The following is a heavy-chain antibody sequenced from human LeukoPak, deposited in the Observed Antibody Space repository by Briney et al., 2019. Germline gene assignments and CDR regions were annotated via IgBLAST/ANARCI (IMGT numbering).Heavy chain of an antibody. CDR2: IWYDGSQR. D-gene: IGHD3-10*01. V-gene: IGHV3-33*01. CDR3: ARVVSYYGSSYRLLDV. Sequence: GGSLRLSCAASGFNFSRNGMHWVRQAPGKGLEWVSLIWYDGSQRQYADSVQGRFTVSSDNLKNTLYLEMNGLRVEDTAVYYCARVVSYYGSSYRLLDVWGRGTLVTVSS. CDR1: GFNFSRNG. J-gene: IGHJ2*01.